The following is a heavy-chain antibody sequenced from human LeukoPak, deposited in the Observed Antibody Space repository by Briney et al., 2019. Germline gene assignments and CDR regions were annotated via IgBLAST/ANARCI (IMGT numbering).Heavy chain of an antibody. V-gene: IGHV4-59*08. J-gene: IGHJ4*02. CDR2: IYYIGST. Sequence: ESGPGLVKPPETLSLTCTVSGGSISSYYWSWVRQPPGKGLEWIGCIYYIGSTNYNPSLKSRVTISIDTSKNQFSLKLSSVTAADTAVCYCARHGGAYSFDSWGQGTLVTVSS. CDR3: ARHGGAYSFDS. CDR1: GGSISSYY. D-gene: IGHD4-11*01.